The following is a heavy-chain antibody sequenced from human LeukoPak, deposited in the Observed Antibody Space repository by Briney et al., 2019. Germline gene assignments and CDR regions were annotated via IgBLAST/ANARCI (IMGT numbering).Heavy chain of an antibody. CDR1: GFTFSSYS. CDR2: ISSSSSTI. D-gene: IGHD3/OR15-3a*01. CDR3: ARAGLVAKKYYFDY. J-gene: IGHJ4*02. V-gene: IGHV3-48*04. Sequence: GGSLRLSCAASGFTFSSYSMNWVRQAPGKGLEWVSYISSSSSTIYYADSVKGRFTISRDNAKNSLYLQMNSLRAEDTAVYYCARAGLVAKKYYFDYWGQGTLVTVSS.